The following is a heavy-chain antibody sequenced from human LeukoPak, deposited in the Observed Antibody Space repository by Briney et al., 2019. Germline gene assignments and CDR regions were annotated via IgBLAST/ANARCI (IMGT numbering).Heavy chain of an antibody. J-gene: IGHJ4*02. CDR1: GYTFTGYY. V-gene: IGHV1-2*02. CDR2: VNPNSGGT. Sequence: ASVKVSCKASGYTFTGYYMHWVRQAPGQGLEWMGWVNPNSGGTSYAQKFQGRVTMTRDTSISTAYMELSRLRSDDTAVFYCARDRGPPYQPLLVCFDYWGQGTLVTVSS. CDR3: ARDRGPPYQPLLVCFDY. D-gene: IGHD2-2*01.